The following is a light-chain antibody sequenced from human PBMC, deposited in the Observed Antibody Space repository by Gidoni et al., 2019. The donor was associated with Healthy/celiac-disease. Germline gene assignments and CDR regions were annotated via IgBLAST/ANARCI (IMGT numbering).Light chain of an antibody. CDR1: QSVSSTY. Sequence: EIVLTQPPGTLSLSPGERATLSCRASQSVSSTYLTWYKQKPGQAPRLLIYGASSKATGIPDRYSGSGSGTDFTLTISRLEPEDFAVYYCQQYDSSPDTFGQGTRLEIK. CDR2: GAS. CDR3: QQYDSSPDT. J-gene: IGKJ5*01. V-gene: IGKV3-20*01.